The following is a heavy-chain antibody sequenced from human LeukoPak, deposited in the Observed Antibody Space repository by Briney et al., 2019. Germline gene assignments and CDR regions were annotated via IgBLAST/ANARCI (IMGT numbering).Heavy chain of an antibody. D-gene: IGHD6-13*01. CDR1: GGSFSGYY. CDR2: INHSGST. J-gene: IGHJ5*02. CDR3: ARGIAAAGTLWFDP. Sequence: TASETLSLTCAVYGGSFSGYYWSWIRQPPGKGLEWIGEINHSGSTNYNPSLKSRVTISVDTSKNQFSLKLSSVTAADTAVYYCARGIAAAGTLWFDPWGQGTLATVSS. V-gene: IGHV4-34*01.